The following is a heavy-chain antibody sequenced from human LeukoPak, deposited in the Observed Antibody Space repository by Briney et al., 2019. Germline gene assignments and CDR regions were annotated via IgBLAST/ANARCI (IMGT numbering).Heavy chain of an antibody. CDR3: ARENSGYDSGRRVAFDI. Sequence: GASVKVSCKASGGTFSSYAISWVRQAPGQGLEWMGGIIPIFGTANYAQKFQGRVTITADESTSTAYMELSSLRSEDTAVYYCARENSGYDSGRRVAFDIWGQGTMVTVSS. CDR1: GGTFSSYA. V-gene: IGHV1-69*13. J-gene: IGHJ3*02. D-gene: IGHD5-12*01. CDR2: IIPIFGTA.